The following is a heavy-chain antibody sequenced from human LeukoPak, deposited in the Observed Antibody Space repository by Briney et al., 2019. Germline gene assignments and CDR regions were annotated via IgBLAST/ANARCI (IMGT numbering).Heavy chain of an antibody. D-gene: IGHD2-15*01. V-gene: IGHV1-46*01. CDR3: ARDPGYCSGGSCYYNWFDP. CDR2: INPSGGST. J-gene: IGHJ5*02. Sequence: ASVKVSCKASGYTFTGYYMHWVRQAPGQGLEWMGIINPSGGSTSYAQKFQGRVTMTRDMSTSTVYMELSSLTSEDTAVYYCARDPGYCSGGSCYYNWFDPWGQGTLVTVSS. CDR1: GYTFTGYY.